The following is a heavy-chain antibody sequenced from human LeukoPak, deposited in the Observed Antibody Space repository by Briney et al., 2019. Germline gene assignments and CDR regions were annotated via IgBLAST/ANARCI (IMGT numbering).Heavy chain of an antibody. CDR1: GGTFSSYT. J-gene: IGHJ4*02. D-gene: IGHD6-19*01. Sequence: SVKVSCKASGGTFSSYTISWVRQAPGQGLEWMGGIIPIFGTANYAQKFQGRVTITADESTSTAYMELSSLRSEDTAVYYCAMGPRAVAGPGVGFWGQGTLVTVSS. CDR2: IIPIFGTA. V-gene: IGHV1-69*13. CDR3: AMGPRAVAGPGVGF.